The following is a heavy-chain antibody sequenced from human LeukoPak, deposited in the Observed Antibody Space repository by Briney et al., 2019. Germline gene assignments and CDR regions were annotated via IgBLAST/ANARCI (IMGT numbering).Heavy chain of an antibody. Sequence: SETLPLTCTVSGDSINYYYWSWIRQSPGKGLEWIGYVYYNGSAKYNPSLKSRVTISVDVSKNQFSLKVSSVTAADTAIYYCARKGGHFDYWGPGTLVTVSP. V-gene: IGHV4-59*01. CDR3: ARKGGHFDY. CDR1: GDSINYYY. D-gene: IGHD2-15*01. CDR2: VYYNGSA. J-gene: IGHJ4*02.